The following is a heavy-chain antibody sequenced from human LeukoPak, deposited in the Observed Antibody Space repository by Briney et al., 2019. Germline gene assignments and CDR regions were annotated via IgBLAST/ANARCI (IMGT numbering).Heavy chain of an antibody. CDR2: ISYDGSNK. Sequence: GGSLRLSCAASGFTFSSYGMHWVRQAPGKGLEWVAVISYDGSNKYYADSVKGRFTISRDNSKNTLYLQMNSLRAEDTAVYYFAKGHKYSSGWYNQLRYYYYYGMDVWGQGTTVTVSS. CDR3: AKGHKYSSGWYNQLRYYYYYGMDV. V-gene: IGHV3-30*18. CDR1: GFTFSSYG. J-gene: IGHJ6*02. D-gene: IGHD6-19*01.